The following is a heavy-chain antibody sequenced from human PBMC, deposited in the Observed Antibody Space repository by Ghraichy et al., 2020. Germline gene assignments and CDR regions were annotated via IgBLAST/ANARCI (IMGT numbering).Heavy chain of an antibody. Sequence: GGSLRLSCAASGFTFSSYAMHWVRQAPGKGLEWVAVISYDGSNKYYADSVKGRFTISRGNSKNTLYLQMNSLRAEDTAVYYCARDPEGVVGSGDPFDIWGQGTMVTVSS. CDR3: ARDPEGVVGSGDPFDI. D-gene: IGHD2-15*01. CDR1: GFTFSSYA. J-gene: IGHJ3*02. V-gene: IGHV3-30*01. CDR2: ISYDGSNK.